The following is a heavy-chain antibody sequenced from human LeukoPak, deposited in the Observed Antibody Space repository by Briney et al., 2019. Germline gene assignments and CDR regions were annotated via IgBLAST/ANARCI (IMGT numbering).Heavy chain of an antibody. CDR3: ARVPGVTRYFDS. D-gene: IGHD4-23*01. J-gene: IGHJ4*02. Sequence: PGGSLRLSCAASGFTFTCCWMSWVRQTPGKGLEGVASIKQDGREKFYADSVKGRFTISRDNAKNSLYLQVNSLRAEDTAVYYCARVPGVTRYFDSWGQGTLVTVSS. CDR2: IKQDGREK. V-gene: IGHV3-7*01. CDR1: GFTFTCCW.